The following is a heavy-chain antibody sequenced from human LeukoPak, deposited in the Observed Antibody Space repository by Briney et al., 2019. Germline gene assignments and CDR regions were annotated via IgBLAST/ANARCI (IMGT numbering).Heavy chain of an antibody. CDR1: GFTVSSNY. J-gene: IGHJ4*02. CDR2: ISGDGDST. CDR3: AKGQGYYFDY. V-gene: IGHV3-43*02. Sequence: PGGSLRLSCAASGFTVSSNYMSWVRQAPGKGLEWVSLISGDGDSTYYADSVKGRFTISRDTSKNSLYLQMDSLRTEDTALYYCAKGQGYYFDYWGQGTLVTVSS.